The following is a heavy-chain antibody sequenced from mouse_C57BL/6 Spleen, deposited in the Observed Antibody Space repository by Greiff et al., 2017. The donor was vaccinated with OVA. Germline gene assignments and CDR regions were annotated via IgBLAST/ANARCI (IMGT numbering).Heavy chain of an antibody. J-gene: IGHJ3*01. CDR3: TIYGNRFAY. D-gene: IGHD2-1*01. V-gene: IGHV1-15*01. CDR2: IDPETGGT. CDR1: GYTFTDYE. Sequence: QVQLKESGAELVRPGASVTLSCKASGYTFTDYEMHWVKQTPVHGLEWIGAIDPETGGTAYNQKFKGKAILTADKSSSTAYMELRSLTSEDSAVYYCTIYGNRFAYWGQGTLVTVSA.